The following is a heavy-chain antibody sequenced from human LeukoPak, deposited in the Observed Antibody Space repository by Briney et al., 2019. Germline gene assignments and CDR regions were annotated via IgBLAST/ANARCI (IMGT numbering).Heavy chain of an antibody. CDR1: GFTFSNCW. CDR3: VRDGGVSGYDLRDY. CDR2: INQDGSEE. D-gene: IGHD5-12*01. V-gene: IGHV3-7*01. J-gene: IGHJ4*02. Sequence: GGSLRLSCAASGFTFSNCWMSWVRQAPGKGLEWVAHINQDGSEERYMDSVKARFIISRDNAKNSLSLQMDSLRAEDTAVYYCVRDGGVSGYDLRDYWGQGTLVTVSS.